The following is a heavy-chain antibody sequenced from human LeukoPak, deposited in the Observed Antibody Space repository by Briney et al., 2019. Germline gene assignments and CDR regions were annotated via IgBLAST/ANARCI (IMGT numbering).Heavy chain of an antibody. D-gene: IGHD4-17*01. V-gene: IGHV1-2*06. CDR2: INPNSGGT. J-gene: IGHJ4*02. CDR1: GYTFTGYY. CDR3: ARGAQVSTVMLP. Sequence: ASVKVSCKASGYTFTGYYMYWVRQAPGQGLEWMGRINPNSGGTNYAQKFQGRVTMTRDTSISTAYMELSRLRSDDTAVYYCARGAQVSTVMLPWGQGTLVTVSS.